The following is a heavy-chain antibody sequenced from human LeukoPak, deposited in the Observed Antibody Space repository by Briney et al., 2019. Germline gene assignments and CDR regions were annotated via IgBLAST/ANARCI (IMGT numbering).Heavy chain of an antibody. D-gene: IGHD4-17*01. CDR2: ISSSSGST. J-gene: IGHJ4*02. CDR1: GFTFSNYA. CDR3: AKAAYGGYTPFDY. Sequence: GGSLRLSCAASGFTFSNYAMSWVRQAPGKGLEWVSAISSSSGSTFYADSVKGRFTISRDNSKKTLYLQMNSLRAEDTAVYYCAKAAYGGYTPFDYWGQGTLVTVSS. V-gene: IGHV3-23*01.